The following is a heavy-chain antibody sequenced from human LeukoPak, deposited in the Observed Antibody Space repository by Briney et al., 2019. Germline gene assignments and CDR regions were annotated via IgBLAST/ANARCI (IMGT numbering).Heavy chain of an antibody. CDR3: ARIGYRSSSFDY. Sequence: PGGSLRLSCAASGFTFSNYWMSWVRQAPGKGLEWVANIKQDGSEIDYVDSMEGRFTISRDNAKNSLFLQVNSLRVEDTAVYFCARIGYRSSSFDYWGQGTLVTVSS. CDR1: GFTFSNYW. V-gene: IGHV3-7*01. CDR2: IKQDGSEI. J-gene: IGHJ4*02. D-gene: IGHD6-13*01.